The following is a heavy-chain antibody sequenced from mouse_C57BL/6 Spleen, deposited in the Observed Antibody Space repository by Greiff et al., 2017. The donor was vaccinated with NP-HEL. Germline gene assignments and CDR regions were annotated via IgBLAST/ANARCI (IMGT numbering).Heavy chain of an antibody. J-gene: IGHJ2*01. Sequence: EVQVVESEGGLVQPGSSMKLSCTASGFTFSDYYMAWVRQVPEKGLEWVANINYDGSSTYYLDSLKSRFIISRDNAKNILYLQMSSLKSEDTATYYCARDRDWYYFDYWGQGTTLTVSS. CDR1: GFTFSDYY. CDR3: ARDRDWYYFDY. D-gene: IGHD3-3*01. V-gene: IGHV5-16*01. CDR2: INYDGSST.